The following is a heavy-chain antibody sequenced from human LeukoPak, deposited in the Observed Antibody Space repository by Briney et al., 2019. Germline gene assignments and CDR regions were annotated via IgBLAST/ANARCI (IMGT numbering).Heavy chain of an antibody. V-gene: IGHV4-38-2*02. CDR1: GFSMRTGYH. Sequence: PSETLSLTCSVSGFSMRTGYHWGWIRQPPGKGLEWIAYIFHTGSAYYSPSLKSRVTISVDTSKNQFSLKLNSVTAADTAVYYYARGRDGYNFLNRGEYYYFDYWGQGTLVTVSS. D-gene: IGHD5-24*01. CDR3: ARGRDGYNFLNRGEYYYFDY. CDR2: IFHTGSA. J-gene: IGHJ4*02.